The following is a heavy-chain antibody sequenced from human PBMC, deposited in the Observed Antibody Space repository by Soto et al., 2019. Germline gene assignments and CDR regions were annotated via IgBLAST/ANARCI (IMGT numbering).Heavy chain of an antibody. V-gene: IGHV1-18*01. CDR1: GYSFTSYG. CDR2: ISAYNDNT. Sequence: ASVKVSCKASGYSFTSYGISWVRQAPGQGIEWIGWISAYNDNTNYAQKLQGRVTMTTDTSTSTAYMELRSLRSDDTAVYYCARDPRYAGSYHVWFDPWGQGTLVTVSS. D-gene: IGHD3-10*01. J-gene: IGHJ5*02. CDR3: ARDPRYAGSYHVWFDP.